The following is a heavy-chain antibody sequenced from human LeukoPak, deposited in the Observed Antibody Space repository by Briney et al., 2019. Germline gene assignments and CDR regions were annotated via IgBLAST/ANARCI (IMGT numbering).Heavy chain of an antibody. Sequence: SETLSLTCNVSGGSISSSYWSWIRQPAGKGLEWIGHIYTTGTTNYNPSLKSRVTMSVDMSKNQFSLKLSSVTAADTAVYYCAREGTSVCYNWFDPRGQGTLVTVSS. CDR3: AREGTSVCYNWFDP. CDR1: GGSISSSY. CDR2: IYTTGTT. V-gene: IGHV4-4*07. J-gene: IGHJ5*02. D-gene: IGHD5/OR15-5a*01.